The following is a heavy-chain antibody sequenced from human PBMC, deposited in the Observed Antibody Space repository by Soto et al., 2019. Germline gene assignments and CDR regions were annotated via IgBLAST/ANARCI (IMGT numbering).Heavy chain of an antibody. CDR2: IDTYGSAT. D-gene: IGHD6-19*01. J-gene: IGHJ3*02. CDR3: VRVLKSIGWDNDVGDI. Sequence: PGGSLRLSCAASGFSLSGYWMHWVRQAPGKGLVWVSRIDTYGSATKYADSVEGRFSISKDNAENTLYLQMNNLRADDTAVYYCVRVLKSIGWDNDVGDIWGQGTMVTVSS. CDR1: GFSLSGYW. V-gene: IGHV3-74*01.